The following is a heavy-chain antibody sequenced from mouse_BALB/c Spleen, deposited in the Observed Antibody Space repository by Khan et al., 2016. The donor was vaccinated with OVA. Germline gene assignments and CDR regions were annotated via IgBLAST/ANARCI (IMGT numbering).Heavy chain of an antibody. CDR1: GFSLNNYG. Sequence: VQLQESGPGLVAPSQSLSITCTVSGFSLNNYGVNWVRQPPGKGLEWLGVIWGDGSTNYHSALKSRLIISKANSKSQVFLKLSSLQTDDTATYYCAKFTPDDYSREYWGKGTSGTVSS. V-gene: IGHV2-3*01. D-gene: IGHD1-1*01. CDR2: IWGDGST. CDR3: AKFTPDDYSREY. J-gene: IGHJ4*01.